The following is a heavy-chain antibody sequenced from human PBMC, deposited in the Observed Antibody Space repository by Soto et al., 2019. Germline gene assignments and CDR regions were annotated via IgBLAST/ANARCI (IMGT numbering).Heavy chain of an antibody. V-gene: IGHV3-74*01. J-gene: IGHJ6*02. CDR2: INSDGSST. CDR1: GFTFSSYW. CDR3: ARVLRGLYKSYYYYYGMDV. Sequence: GGSLRLSCAASGFTFSSYWMHWVRQAPGKGLVWVSRINSDGSSTSYADSVKGRFTISRDNAKNTLYLQMNSLRAEDTAVYYCARVLRGLYKSYYYYYGMDVWGQGTTVTVSS. D-gene: IGHD2-8*01.